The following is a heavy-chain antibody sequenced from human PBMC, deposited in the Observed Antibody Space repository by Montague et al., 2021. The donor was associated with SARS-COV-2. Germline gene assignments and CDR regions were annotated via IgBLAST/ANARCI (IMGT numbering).Heavy chain of an antibody. D-gene: IGHD3-10*01. J-gene: IGHJ6*03. CDR3: ARLRDGVVPSPILGVGPYYSYYYMDV. CDR1: GGSISSSSYY. V-gene: IGHV4-39*07. Sequence: SETLSLTCTVSGGSISSSSYYWNWIRQPPGKGPEWIGEINHGGSTKYSPSLKSRLTISADTSKNQFSLKLTSVAAADTAVYYCARLRDGVVPSPILGVGPYYSYYYMDVWGRGTTVTVSS. CDR2: INHGGST.